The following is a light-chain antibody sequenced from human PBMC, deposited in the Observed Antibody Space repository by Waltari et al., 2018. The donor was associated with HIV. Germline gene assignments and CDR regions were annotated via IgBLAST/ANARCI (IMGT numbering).Light chain of an antibody. CDR2: DED. CDR1: SSNVGASY. Sequence: QSVLTQPPSVSAAPGQKVTISCSGGSSNVGASYVSWYQQLPGAAPKLLIFDEDPGPSGIPDRFSGSKSGTSATLGITGLQTGDEADYYCATWDNRLTTVLFGGGTKLTVL. J-gene: IGLJ2*01. V-gene: IGLV1-51*01. CDR3: ATWDNRLTTVL.